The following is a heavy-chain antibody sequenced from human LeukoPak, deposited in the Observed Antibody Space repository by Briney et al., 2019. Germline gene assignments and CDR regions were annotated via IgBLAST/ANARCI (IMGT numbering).Heavy chain of an antibody. J-gene: IGHJ4*02. Sequence: GGSLRLSCAASGFTLSSFSMHWVRQSPGRGLEYVSAINYKGGTTYYADSVKGRFTISRDNSKNTLYLQMNSLRAEDTAVYYCARDPGSSSPGYYWGQGTLVTVSS. CDR2: INYKGGTT. V-gene: IGHV3-64*02. D-gene: IGHD6-13*01. CDR1: GFTLSSFS. CDR3: ARDPGSSSPGYY.